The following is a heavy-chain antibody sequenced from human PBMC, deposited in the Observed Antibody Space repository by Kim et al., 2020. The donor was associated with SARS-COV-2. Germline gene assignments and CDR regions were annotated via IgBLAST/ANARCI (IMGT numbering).Heavy chain of an antibody. Sequence: GGSLRLSCEASGFTFSDYWMNWVRQAPGKGLEWVAKIKQDGSKKDYGDSVKGRFTISRDNAKNSLYLEMNSLRAEDSAIYYCARDRGVGDFPCGYWGQGTLVTLST. V-gene: IGHV3-7*01. CDR1: GFTFSDYW. D-gene: IGHD3-10*01. CDR3: ARDRGVGDFPCGY. J-gene: IGHJ4*02. CDR2: IKQDGSKK.